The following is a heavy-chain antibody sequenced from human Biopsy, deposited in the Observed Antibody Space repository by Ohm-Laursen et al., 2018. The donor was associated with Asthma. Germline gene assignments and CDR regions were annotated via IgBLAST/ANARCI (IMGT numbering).Heavy chain of an antibody. CDR2: THHSGTS. CDR1: GDSITSGGCC. CDR3: ARIPRRSGSYFVDY. D-gene: IGHD3-22*01. J-gene: IGHJ4*02. Sequence: TLSLTCPVSGDSITSGGCCWNWIRQHPGKGLEWIGYTHHSGTSYFNPSLKSRVSFSRDTSKNQFSLRLSSVTAADTAMYYCARIPRRSGSYFVDYWGQGTLVTVSS. V-gene: IGHV4-31*03.